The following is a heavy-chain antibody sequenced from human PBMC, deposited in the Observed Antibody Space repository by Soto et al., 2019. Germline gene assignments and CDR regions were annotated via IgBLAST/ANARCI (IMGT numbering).Heavy chain of an antibody. CDR3: ARESLGVGANTNYFDY. D-gene: IGHD1-26*01. V-gene: IGHV1-69*01. Sequence: QVQLVQSGAEVKKPGSSVKVSCKASGGTFSSYAISWVRQAPGQGLEWMGGIIPIFGTAHYAQKFQGRVTITEDESTSPAYMELSSLRSEDTAVYYCARESLGVGANTNYFDYWGQGTLVTVSS. CDR2: IIPIFGTA. J-gene: IGHJ4*02. CDR1: GGTFSSYA.